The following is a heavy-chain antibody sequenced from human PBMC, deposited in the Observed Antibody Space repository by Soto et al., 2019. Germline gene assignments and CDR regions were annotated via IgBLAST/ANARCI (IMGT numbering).Heavy chain of an antibody. V-gene: IGHV1-58*01. CDR3: AAPPGVVTPWDAFDI. CDR2: IVVGSGNT. D-gene: IGHD2-21*02. Sequence: SVKVSCKASGFTFTSSAVQWVRQARGQRREWIVCIVVGSGNTNYAQKFQERVTITRDMSTSTAYMELRRLRSEDTAVYYCAAPPGVVTPWDAFDIWGQGTMVIVSS. J-gene: IGHJ3*02. CDR1: GFTFTSSA.